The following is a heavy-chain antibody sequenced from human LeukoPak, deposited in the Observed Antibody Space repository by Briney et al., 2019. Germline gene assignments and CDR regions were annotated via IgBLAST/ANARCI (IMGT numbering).Heavy chain of an antibody. Sequence: GGSLRLSCAASGFTFSSYAMSWVRQAPGKGLEWVSTISGNGGSTYYADSVKGRFTISRGNSKNTLYLQMNSLRAEDTAVYYCAKGLATVVMATFDIWGQGTMVTVSS. V-gene: IGHV3-23*01. D-gene: IGHD4-23*01. J-gene: IGHJ3*02. CDR2: ISGNGGST. CDR3: AKGLATVVMATFDI. CDR1: GFTFSSYA.